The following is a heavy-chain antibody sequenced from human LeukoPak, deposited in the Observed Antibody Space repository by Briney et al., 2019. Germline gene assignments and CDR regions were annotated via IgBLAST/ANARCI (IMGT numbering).Heavy chain of an antibody. J-gene: IGHJ4*02. D-gene: IGHD6-13*01. CDR3: AKKDGYTNSWSFDY. CDR1: GFTFSDYY. CDR2: ISSSGSTI. V-gene: IGHV3-11*01. Sequence: PGGSLRLSCAASGFTFSDYYMSWLRQAPGKGLEWVSYISSSGSTIYYADSVKGRFTISRDNAKNSLYLQMNSLRAEDTAVYYCAKKDGYTNSWSFDYWGQGTLVTVSS.